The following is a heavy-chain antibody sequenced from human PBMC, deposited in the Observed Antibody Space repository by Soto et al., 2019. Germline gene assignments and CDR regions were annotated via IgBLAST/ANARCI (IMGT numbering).Heavy chain of an antibody. D-gene: IGHD2-2*01. J-gene: IGHJ5*01. Sequence: KVSCKASGYTFTDYDINWVRQAPGQGLEWMGWVSPNSGNTVYAQKFQDRVTMTRETSITTAYMELSDLRFEDTAMYYCARGRFYSETSTWFAFWGEGTTVTVYS. CDR3: ARGRFYSETSTWFAF. V-gene: IGHV1-8*01. CDR1: GYTFTDYD. CDR2: VSPNSGNT.